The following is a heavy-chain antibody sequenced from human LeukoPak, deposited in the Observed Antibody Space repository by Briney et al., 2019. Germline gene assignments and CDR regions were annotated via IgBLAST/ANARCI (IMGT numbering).Heavy chain of an antibody. CDR1: GFTLSRYD. CDR2: IGTAGDT. J-gene: IGHJ6*02. Sequence: GGSLRLSCAASGFTLSRYDMHRVRHVTGKGLEWVSAIGTAGDTYYSGSVKGRFTISRENAKNSLYLQMNSLRAGDTAVYYCARATSGLDVWGQGTTVTVSS. CDR3: ARATSGLDV. V-gene: IGHV3-13*04.